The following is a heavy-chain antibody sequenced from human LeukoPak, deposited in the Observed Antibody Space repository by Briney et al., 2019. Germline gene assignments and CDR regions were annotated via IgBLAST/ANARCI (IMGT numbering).Heavy chain of an antibody. Sequence: GGSLRLSCVVSGFSVRNNYVSWVRQAPGKGLEWVSVIYAGDTIHYADSVKGRFTISRDNSKNSLYLQMNGLRAEDTAVYYCAKGIVVVISGNAFDIWGQGTMVTVSS. V-gene: IGHV3-66*01. CDR3: AKGIVVVISGNAFDI. CDR1: GFSVRNNY. CDR2: IYAGDTI. J-gene: IGHJ3*02. D-gene: IGHD3-22*01.